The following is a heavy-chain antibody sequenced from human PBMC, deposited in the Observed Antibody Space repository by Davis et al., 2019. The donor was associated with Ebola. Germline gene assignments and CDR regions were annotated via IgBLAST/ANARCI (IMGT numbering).Heavy chain of an antibody. CDR2: IIPVSGTA. CDR3: ARGHNYAHEY. J-gene: IGHJ4*02. CDR1: GGTLSSYA. D-gene: IGHD4-11*01. Sequence: SVKVSCKASGGTLSSYAITWVRQAPGQGLEWMGGIIPVSGTANYAPKFQGRVTITADESTSTAYMELSSLRYDDTADYYCARGHNYAHEYWGQGTLVTVSS. V-gene: IGHV1-69*13.